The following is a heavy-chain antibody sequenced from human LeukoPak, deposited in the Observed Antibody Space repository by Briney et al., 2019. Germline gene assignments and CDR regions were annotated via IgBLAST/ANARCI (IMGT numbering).Heavy chain of an antibody. J-gene: IGHJ4*02. CDR1: GFTFSSYS. D-gene: IGHD6-13*01. Sequence: GGSLRLSCAASGFTFSSYSMNWVRQAPGKGLEWVSSISSSSSYIYYADSVKGRFTISRDNAKNSLYLQMNSLRAEDTAVYYCARVDSISWLFDYWGQGTLVTVSS. CDR2: ISSSSSYI. CDR3: ARVDSISWLFDY. V-gene: IGHV3-21*01.